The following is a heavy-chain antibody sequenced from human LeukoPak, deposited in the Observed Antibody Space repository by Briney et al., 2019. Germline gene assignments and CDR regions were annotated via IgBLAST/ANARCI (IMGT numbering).Heavy chain of an antibody. Sequence: ASVKVSCKASGYTFTSYGISWVRQAPGQGLEWMGWISAYNGNTNYAQKLQGRVTMTTDTSTSTAYMELRSLRSDDTAVYYCARFGASYYDSSGYSFIRAFDIWGQGTMVTVSS. V-gene: IGHV1-18*01. D-gene: IGHD3-22*01. J-gene: IGHJ3*02. CDR3: ARFGASYYDSSGYSFIRAFDI. CDR2: ISAYNGNT. CDR1: GYTFTSYG.